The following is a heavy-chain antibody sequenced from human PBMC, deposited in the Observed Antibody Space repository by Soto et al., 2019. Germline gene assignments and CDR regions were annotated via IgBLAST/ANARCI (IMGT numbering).Heavy chain of an antibody. CDR1: GFTFSNAW. Sequence: GSLRLSCAASGFTFSNAWMNWVRQAPGKGLEWVGRIKSKTDGGTTDYAAPVKGRFTISRDDSKNTLYLQMNSLKTEDTAVYYCTTEVAFTMIVVVIAHWGKGTLVTVSS. CDR3: TTEVAFTMIVVVIAH. J-gene: IGHJ4*02. V-gene: IGHV3-15*07. D-gene: IGHD3-22*01. CDR2: IKSKTDGGTT.